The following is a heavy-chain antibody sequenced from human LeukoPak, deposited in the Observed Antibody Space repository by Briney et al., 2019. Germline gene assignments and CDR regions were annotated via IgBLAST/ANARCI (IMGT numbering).Heavy chain of an antibody. D-gene: IGHD5-18*01. CDR3: ARGLRGYSFQDAFDP. Sequence: SVKVSCKASGGTFSSYAISWVRQAPGQGLEWMGGIIPIFGTANYAQKFQGRVTITRNTSISTAYMELSSLRSEDTAVYYCARGLRGYSFQDAFDPWGQGTLVTVSS. CDR1: GGTFSSYA. J-gene: IGHJ5*02. V-gene: IGHV1-69*05. CDR2: IIPIFGTA.